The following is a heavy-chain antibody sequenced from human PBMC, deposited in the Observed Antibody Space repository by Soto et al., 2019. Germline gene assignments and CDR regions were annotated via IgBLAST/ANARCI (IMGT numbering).Heavy chain of an antibody. V-gene: IGHV4-30-4*01. CDR3: ARGIQEGFDP. CDR2: IYYNGIT. J-gene: IGHJ5*02. Sequence: QVSLQESGPGLVKPSQTLSLTCVVSGDSITNGDYYWSWIRQPPGKDLEWIAYIYYNGITHYNPSRKSRVTISLDPSKNHFSLKMTSVTGADTAVYSCARGIQEGFDPWGQGTLVTVSS. CDR1: GDSITNGDYY. D-gene: IGHD5-18*01.